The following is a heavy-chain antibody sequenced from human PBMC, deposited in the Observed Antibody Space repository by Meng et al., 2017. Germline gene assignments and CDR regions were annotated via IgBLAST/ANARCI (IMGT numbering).Heavy chain of an antibody. CDR1: GGSISSYY. J-gene: IGHJ5*02. CDR3: ARSGAGYGGNDPVGNWFDP. Sequence: SETLSLTCTVSGGSISSYYWSWIRQPAGKGLEWIGRIYTSGSTNYNPSLKSRVTMSVDTSKNQFSLKLSSVTAADTAVYYCARSGAGYGGNDPVGNWFDPWGQGTLVTVSS. V-gene: IGHV4-4*07. CDR2: IYTSGST. D-gene: IGHD5-12*01.